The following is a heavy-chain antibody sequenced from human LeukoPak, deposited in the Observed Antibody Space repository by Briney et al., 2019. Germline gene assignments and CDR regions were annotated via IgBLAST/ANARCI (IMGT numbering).Heavy chain of an antibody. V-gene: IGHV5-51*01. CDR3: ARLGPYCYDHQQALDI. D-gene: IGHD3-22*01. Sequence: GESLEISCKGSGYNFPSYWIAWVRQMPGKGLEWMGIIYPGDSDTRYSPSFQGQVTISADKSISTAYLQWSSLKASDTAMYYCARLGPYCYDHQQALDIWGQGTMVTVSS. J-gene: IGHJ3*02. CDR1: GYNFPSYW. CDR2: IYPGDSDT.